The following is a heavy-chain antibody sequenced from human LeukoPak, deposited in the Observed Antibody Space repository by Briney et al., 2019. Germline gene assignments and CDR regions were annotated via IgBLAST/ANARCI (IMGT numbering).Heavy chain of an antibody. D-gene: IGHD3-9*01. V-gene: IGHV4-39*01. CDR2: IYYSGST. Sequence: PSETLSLTCTVSGGSISSSSHYWGWIRQPPGKGLEWIGSIYYSGSTYYNPSLKSRVTISVDTSKNQFSLKLSSVTAADTAVYYCGRILTGYLDYWGQGTLVTVSS. CDR1: GGSISSSSHY. CDR3: GRILTGYLDY. J-gene: IGHJ4*02.